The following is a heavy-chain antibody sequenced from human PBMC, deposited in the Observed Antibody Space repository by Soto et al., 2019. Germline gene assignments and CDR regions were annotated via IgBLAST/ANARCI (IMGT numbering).Heavy chain of an antibody. D-gene: IGHD3-16*01. CDR2: ISDSGGSP. CDR3: TRGAPVLRTYNWFDP. CDR1: GFTFSSYT. J-gene: IGHJ5*02. Sequence: GGSLRLSCAASGFTFSSYTMAWVRQAPGKGLEWVSAISDSGGSPYYADSVQGRFTISRDNSKNTLFLLMNSLRAEDTATYYCTRGAPVLRTYNWFDPWGQGTLVTVSS. V-gene: IGHV3-23*01.